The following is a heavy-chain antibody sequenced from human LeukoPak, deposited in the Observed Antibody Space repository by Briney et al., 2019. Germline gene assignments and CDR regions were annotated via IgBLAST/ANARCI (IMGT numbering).Heavy chain of an antibody. V-gene: IGHV3-48*02. D-gene: IGHD5-24*01. J-gene: IGHJ6*02. Sequence: GGSLRLSCAASGFTFSSYSMNWVRQAPGKGLEWVSHITASGTAMFYADSVKGRFTISRDNAKNSLYLQMNSLRDEDTAVYYCARGMATRIYYYYYGMDVWGQGTTVTVSS. CDR3: ARGMATRIYYYYYGMDV. CDR1: GFTFSSYS. CDR2: ITASGTAM.